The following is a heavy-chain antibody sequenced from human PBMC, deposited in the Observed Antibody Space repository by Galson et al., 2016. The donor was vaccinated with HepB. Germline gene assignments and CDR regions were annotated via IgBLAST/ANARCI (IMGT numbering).Heavy chain of an antibody. J-gene: IGHJ5*02. CDR1: GFTFSSYA. Sequence: SLRLSCAASGFTFSSYAMHWVRQAPGKGLEWVAVISYDGRNKYYTDSVKGRFTISRDNSKNTVYLQMHSLIAADTAVYYCAREVGYSYVVTINWFDPWGQGTLVTVSS. CDR2: ISYDGRNK. D-gene: IGHD5-18*01. V-gene: IGHV3-30*04. CDR3: AREVGYSYVVTINWFDP.